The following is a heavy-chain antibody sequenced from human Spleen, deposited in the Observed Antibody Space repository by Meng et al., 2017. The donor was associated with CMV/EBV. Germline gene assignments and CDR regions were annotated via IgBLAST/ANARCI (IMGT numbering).Heavy chain of an antibody. CDR3: AKVHYYDSSGRFDY. J-gene: IGHJ4*02. CDR1: GFSFSTYA. Sequence: GESLKISCAASGFSFSTYAMSWVRQAPGKGLEWVSTIRGSGVSAYYADSVKGRFTISRDNSKDTLYLHMNSLRAEDTAVYYCAKVHYYDSSGRFDYWGQGTLVTVSS. V-gene: IGHV3-23*01. CDR2: IRGSGVSA. D-gene: IGHD3-22*01.